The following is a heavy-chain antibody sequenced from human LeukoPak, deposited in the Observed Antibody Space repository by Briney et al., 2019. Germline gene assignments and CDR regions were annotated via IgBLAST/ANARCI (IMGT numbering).Heavy chain of an antibody. V-gene: IGHV4-34*01. Sequence: SETLSLTCAVYGGSFSGYYWSWIRQPPGKGLEWIGEINHSGSTNYNPSLKSRVTISVDTSKNQFSLKLSSVTAADTAVYYCARPAARTYYYDSSGYSFDYWGQGTLVTVSS. CDR3: ARPAARTYYYDSSGYSFDY. CDR1: GGSFSGYY. D-gene: IGHD3-22*01. CDR2: INHSGST. J-gene: IGHJ4*02.